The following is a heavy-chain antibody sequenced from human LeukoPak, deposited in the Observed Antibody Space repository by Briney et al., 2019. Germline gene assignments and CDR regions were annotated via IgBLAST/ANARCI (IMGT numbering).Heavy chain of an antibody. CDR3: AKDGATTWFGEAT. Sequence: GRSLRLSCAASGFTFSSYGMQWVRQAPGKGLEWVALISPGGRDKYYGDSVKGRFTISRDNSKNTLYLQMNSPRAEDTAVYYCAKDGATTWFGEATWGQGTPVTVSS. CDR2: ISPGGRDK. V-gene: IGHV3-30*18. CDR1: GFTFSSYG. J-gene: IGHJ5*02. D-gene: IGHD3-10*01.